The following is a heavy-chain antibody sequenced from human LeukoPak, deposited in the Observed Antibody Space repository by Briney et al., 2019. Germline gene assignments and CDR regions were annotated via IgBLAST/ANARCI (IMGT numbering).Heavy chain of an antibody. D-gene: IGHD3-16*01. Sequence: SETLSLTCSVSGGSISGYYGSWIRQPPGKGLEWIGYVYSSGSSGSTSYNPSLKSRVTISLDTSDNHFSLKLSSVTAADTAVYYCARHYYDTSDSYSFDSWGQGTLVTVSS. CDR2: VYSSGSSGST. CDR1: GGSISGYY. V-gene: IGHV4-59*08. J-gene: IGHJ4*02. CDR3: ARHYYDTSDSYSFDS.